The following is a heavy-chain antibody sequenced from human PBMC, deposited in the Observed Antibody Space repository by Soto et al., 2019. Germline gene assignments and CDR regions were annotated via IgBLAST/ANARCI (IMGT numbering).Heavy chain of an antibody. D-gene: IGHD3-3*01. Sequence: SETLSLTCTVSGGSISSYYWSWIRQPPGKGLEWIGYIYYSGNTKYNPSLKSRVTISVDTSKNQFSLKLNSVTAADTAVYYCARGLRFYYYFDLWGRGTLVTVSS. J-gene: IGHJ2*01. V-gene: IGHV4-59*08. CDR3: ARGLRFYYYFDL. CDR2: IYYSGNT. CDR1: GGSISSYY.